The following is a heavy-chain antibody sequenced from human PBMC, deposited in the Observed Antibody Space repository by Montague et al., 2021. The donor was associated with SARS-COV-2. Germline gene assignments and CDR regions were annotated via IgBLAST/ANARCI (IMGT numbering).Heavy chain of an antibody. D-gene: IGHD2-2*01. CDR2: TYYRFKWYN. Sequence: CAISGDSVASNVATWNWNRQSPARGFEWLGRTYYRFKWYNDYAESVKSRITIDPDTSKHQFSLHLNSVTPEDTAVYYCARIPVGSKYYFDFWGQGTLVTVSS. J-gene: IGHJ4*02. CDR1: GDSVASNVAT. CDR3: ARIPVGSKYYFDF. V-gene: IGHV6-1*01.